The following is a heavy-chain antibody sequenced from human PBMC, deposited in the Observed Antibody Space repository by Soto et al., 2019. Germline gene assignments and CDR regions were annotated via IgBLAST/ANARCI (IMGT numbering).Heavy chain of an antibody. CDR2: TYYRSKWYN. CDR3: ARAPVSPYSSGWLGPAFDI. CDR1: GDSVSSNSAA. D-gene: IGHD6-19*01. V-gene: IGHV6-1*01. Sequence: SQTLSLTCAISGDSVSSNSAAWNWIRQSPSRGLEWLGRTYYRSKWYNDYAVSVKSRITINPDTSKNQFSLQLNSVTPEDTAVYYCARAPVSPYSSGWLGPAFDIWGQGTMVTVSS. J-gene: IGHJ3*02.